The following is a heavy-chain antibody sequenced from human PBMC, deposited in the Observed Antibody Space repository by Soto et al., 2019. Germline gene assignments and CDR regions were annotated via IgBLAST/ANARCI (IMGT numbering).Heavy chain of an antibody. D-gene: IGHD2-15*01. CDR2: IKQDGSEK. J-gene: IGHJ4*02. V-gene: IGHV3-7*03. Sequence: PGGSLRLSCAASGFTFSNYWMTWVRQAPGKGLEWVANIKQDGSEKYYVDSVKGRFTISRDNAKNSLYLQMNSLRAEDTAVYYCARGCSGGSCDSIWFDYWGQGTQVTVSS. CDR3: ARGCSGGSCDSIWFDY. CDR1: GFTFSNYW.